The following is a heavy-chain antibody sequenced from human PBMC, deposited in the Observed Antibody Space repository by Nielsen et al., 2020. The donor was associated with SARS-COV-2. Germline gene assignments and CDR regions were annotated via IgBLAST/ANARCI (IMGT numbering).Heavy chain of an antibody. Sequence: SETLSLTCTVSGGSISSSSYCWGWIRQPPGKGLGWIGSIYYSGSTYYNPSLKSRVTISVDTSKNQFSLKLSSVTAADTAVYYCARITYYYDSSGYFPWYYFDYWGQGTLVTVSS. CDR3: ARITYYYDSSGYFPWYYFDY. CDR1: GGSISSSSYC. D-gene: IGHD3-22*01. J-gene: IGHJ4*02. CDR2: IYYSGST. V-gene: IGHV4-39*01.